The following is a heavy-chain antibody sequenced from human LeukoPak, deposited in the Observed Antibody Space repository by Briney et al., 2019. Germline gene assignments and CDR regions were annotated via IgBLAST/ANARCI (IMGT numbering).Heavy chain of an antibody. J-gene: IGHJ4*02. CDR2: ISSSGSTI. CDR1: GFTFSSYE. Sequence: GGSLRLSCAASGFTFSSYEMNWVRQAPGKGLEWVSYISSSGSTIYYADSVKGRFTISRDNAKNSLYLQMKSLRAEDTAVYYCATHSYYYGSGSYPHYLDYGGQGTLVTVSS. D-gene: IGHD3-10*01. CDR3: ATHSYYYGSGSYPHYLDY. V-gene: IGHV3-48*03.